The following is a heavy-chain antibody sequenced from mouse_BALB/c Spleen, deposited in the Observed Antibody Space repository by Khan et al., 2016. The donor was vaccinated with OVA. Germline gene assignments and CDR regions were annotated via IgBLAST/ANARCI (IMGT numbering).Heavy chain of an antibody. CDR3: ARDGSRYNYAMDY. J-gene: IGHJ4*01. CDR1: GYSITSDYA. D-gene: IGHD2-3*01. Sequence: EVKLLESGPGLVKPSQSLSLTCTVTGYSITSDYAWNWIRQFPGNKLEWMGYISYSGSTSYNPSLKGRISITRDTSKNPFFLQLNSVTTEDTATYYCARDGSRYNYAMDYWGQGTAVTVSS. CDR2: ISYSGST. V-gene: IGHV3-2*02.